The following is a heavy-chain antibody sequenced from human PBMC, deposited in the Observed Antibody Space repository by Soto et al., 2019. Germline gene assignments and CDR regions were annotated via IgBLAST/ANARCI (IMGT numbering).Heavy chain of an antibody. Sequence: QVQLVESGGGVVQPGRSLRLSCAASGFTFSSYGMHWVRQAPGKGLEWVAVILYDGSNKYYADSVKGRFTISRVNSKNTPYLQMNSLRAEDTAVYYCANEVDCSSTSCYAPNFDYWGQGTLVTVSS. CDR3: ANEVDCSSTSCYAPNFDY. D-gene: IGHD2-2*01. V-gene: IGHV3-30*18. J-gene: IGHJ4*02. CDR1: GFTFSSYG. CDR2: ILYDGSNK.